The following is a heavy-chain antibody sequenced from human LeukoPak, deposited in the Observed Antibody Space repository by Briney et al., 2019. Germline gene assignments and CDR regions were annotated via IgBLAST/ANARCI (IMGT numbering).Heavy chain of an antibody. CDR3: ARSDSSCVDY. CDR2: IYDSGST. D-gene: IGHD3-3*01. CDR1: GGSIRSSYYY. Sequence: PSETLSLTCTVSGGSIRSSYYYWGWIRQPPGKGLEWIGSIYDSGSTYYNPSLKSRVTISVDTSKNQFSLKLNPVTAADTAVYYCARSDSSCVDYWGQGTLVTVSS. J-gene: IGHJ4*02. V-gene: IGHV4-39*01.